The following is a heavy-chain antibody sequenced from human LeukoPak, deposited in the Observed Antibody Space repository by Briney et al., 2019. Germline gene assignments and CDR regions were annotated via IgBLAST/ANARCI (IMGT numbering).Heavy chain of an antibody. J-gene: IGHJ4*02. D-gene: IGHD1-7*01. CDR3: AKDWRQTTRVFDY. CDR2: ISTYNGNT. Sequence: ASVKVSCKASGYTLSESGISWVRQAPGQGLEWMGWISTYNGNTNFAQKFQGRVTMTTDTSTTTVYMELRSLRFDDTAVYYCAKDWRQTTRVFDYWGQGTLVTVSS. V-gene: IGHV1-18*01. CDR1: GYTLSESG.